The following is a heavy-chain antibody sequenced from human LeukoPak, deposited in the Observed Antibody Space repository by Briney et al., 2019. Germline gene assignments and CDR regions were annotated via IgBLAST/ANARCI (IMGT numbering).Heavy chain of an antibody. V-gene: IGHV4-34*01. Sequence: SETLSLTCAVYGGSFSGYYWSWIRQPPGKGLEWIGSIYYSGSTYYNPSLKSRVTISVDTSKNQFSLKLSSVTAADTAVYYCARGVDGYDYWGQGTLVTVSS. CDR2: IYYSGST. J-gene: IGHJ4*02. D-gene: IGHD5-24*01. CDR1: GGSFSGYY. CDR3: ARGVDGYDY.